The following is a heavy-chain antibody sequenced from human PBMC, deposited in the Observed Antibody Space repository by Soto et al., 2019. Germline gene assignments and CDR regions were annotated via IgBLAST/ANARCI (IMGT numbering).Heavy chain of an antibody. CDR3: AKDAVARSYDNWIDS. V-gene: IGHV3-9*02. CDR1: GFTSDDYA. CDR2: ISWTSGNI. Sequence: EVQLVESGGGLVQPGRSLRLSCVASGFTSDDYAMYWVRQAPGKGLEWFSGISWTSGNIHYADAVRGRFTISRDNAKNSLHLQMTSLRVEDTALYYCAKDAVARSYDNWIDSWGQGTLVIVSS. D-gene: IGHD6-19*01. J-gene: IGHJ5*01.